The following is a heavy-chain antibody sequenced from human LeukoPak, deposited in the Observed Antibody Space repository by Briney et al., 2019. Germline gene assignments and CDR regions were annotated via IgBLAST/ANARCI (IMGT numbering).Heavy chain of an antibody. J-gene: IGHJ4*02. CDR1: GFIFSSYW. CDR3: AGIRGDYYFDY. CDR2: IKQAGSEN. D-gene: IGHD3-16*01. V-gene: IGHV3-7*01. Sequence: EGSLRLSCAASGFIFSSYWMTWVRQAPGKGLEWVANIKQAGSENSYVDSVKGRFTISRDNAKNSLYLQINSLRAEDTAVYYCAGIRGDYYFDYWGQGTLVTVSS.